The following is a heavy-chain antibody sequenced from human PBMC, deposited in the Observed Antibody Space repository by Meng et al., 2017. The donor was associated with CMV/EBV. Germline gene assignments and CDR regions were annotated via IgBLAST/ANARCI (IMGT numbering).Heavy chain of an antibody. Sequence: GGSLRLSCAASGFTFSSYAMHWVRQAPGKGLEWVAVISYDGSNKYYADSVKGRFTISRDNAKNSLYLQMNSLRAEDTAVYYCAKDNSIFGVVIINLVYWGQGTLVTVSS. V-gene: IGHV3-30-3*01. J-gene: IGHJ4*02. D-gene: IGHD3-3*01. CDR3: AKDNSIFGVVIINLVY. CDR1: GFTFSSYA. CDR2: ISYDGSNK.